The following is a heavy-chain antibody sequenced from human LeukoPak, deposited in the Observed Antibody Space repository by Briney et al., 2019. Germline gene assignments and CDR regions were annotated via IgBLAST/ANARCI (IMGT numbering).Heavy chain of an antibody. CDR3: ARGFISDYYMDV. V-gene: IGHV4-4*07. J-gene: IGHJ6*03. Sequence: SETLSLTCTVSGGSITNYYWSWIRQPAGKGLEWIGRVFPSGNTKYSPSLRGRVTASVDTSKKQFSLNLNSVTAADTAVYYCARGFISDYYMDVWGKGTTVTVSS. CDR2: VFPSGNT. D-gene: IGHD2-21*01. CDR1: GGSITNYY.